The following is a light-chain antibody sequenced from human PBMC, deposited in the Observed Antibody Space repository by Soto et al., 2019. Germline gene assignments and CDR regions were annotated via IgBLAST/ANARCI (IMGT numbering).Light chain of an antibody. CDR3: QQYGSSRLT. J-gene: IGKJ4*01. CDR2: GAS. CDR1: QCVTSTY. Sequence: EIVLTQSPGPLSLSPGERATLSCRASQCVTSTYLAWYQQKPGQAPRLLIYGASSRATGIPDRFSGSGSGTDFTLTISRLEPEDFAVYYCQQYGSSRLTFGGGTKVEIK. V-gene: IGKV3-20*01.